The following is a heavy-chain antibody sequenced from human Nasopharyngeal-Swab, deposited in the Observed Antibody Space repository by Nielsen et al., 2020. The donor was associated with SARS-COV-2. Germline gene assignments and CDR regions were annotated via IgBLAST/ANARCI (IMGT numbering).Heavy chain of an antibody. CDR3: ARGYCSGGSCYSLSPGSILDY. CDR1: GGSVSSGSYY. Sequence: ETLSLTCTVSGGSVSSGSYYWSWVRQAPGKGLEWVSVIYSGGSTYYADSVKGRFTISRDNSKNTLYLQMNSLRAEDTAVYYCARGYCSGGSCYSLSPGSILDYWGQGTLVTVSS. D-gene: IGHD2-15*01. V-gene: IGHV3-53*01. J-gene: IGHJ4*02. CDR2: IYSGGST.